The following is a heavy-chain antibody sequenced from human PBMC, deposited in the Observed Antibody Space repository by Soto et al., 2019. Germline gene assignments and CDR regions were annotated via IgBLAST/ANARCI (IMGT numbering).Heavy chain of an antibody. CDR3: ARDFEPATMTHPPYFDY. D-gene: IGHD3-22*01. CDR2: ISAYNGNT. CDR1: GYTFTSYG. V-gene: IGHV1-18*01. Sequence: ASVKVSCKASGYTFTSYGISWVRQAPGQGLEWMGWISAYNGNTNYAQKLQGRVTMTTDTSTSTAYMELRSLRSDDTAVYYCARDFEPATMTHPPYFDYWGQGTLVTVSS. J-gene: IGHJ4*02.